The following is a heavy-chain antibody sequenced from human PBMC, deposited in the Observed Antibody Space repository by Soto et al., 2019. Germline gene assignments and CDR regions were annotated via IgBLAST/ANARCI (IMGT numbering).Heavy chain of an antibody. CDR1: GFTFSSYS. CDR3: ARNLISSSSDYYYYMDV. CDR2: ISSSSSTI. V-gene: IGHV3-48*01. Sequence: GGSLSLSCAASGFTFSSYSMNWVRQAQGKGLEWVSYISSSSSTIYYADSVKGRFTISRDNAKNSLYLQMNSLRAEDTAVYYCARNLISSSSDYYYYMDVWGKGTTVTVSS. J-gene: IGHJ6*03. D-gene: IGHD6-6*01.